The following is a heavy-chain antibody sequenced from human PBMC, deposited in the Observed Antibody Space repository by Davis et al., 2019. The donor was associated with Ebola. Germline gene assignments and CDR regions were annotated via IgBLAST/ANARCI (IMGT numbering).Heavy chain of an antibody. CDR2: IYPGDSET. CDR3: ARHNYFDFRNGNNLGNWFDP. V-gene: IGHV5-51*01. Sequence: GESLKISCKGSGNSFTNYWIAWVRQKPGKGLEWMGIIYPGDSETRYTPSFQGQVTISADKSTSTAYLQWSSLKASDTAIYYCARHNYFDFRNGNNLGNWFDPWGHGTLVTVSS. D-gene: IGHD3-3*01. J-gene: IGHJ5*02. CDR1: GNSFTNYW.